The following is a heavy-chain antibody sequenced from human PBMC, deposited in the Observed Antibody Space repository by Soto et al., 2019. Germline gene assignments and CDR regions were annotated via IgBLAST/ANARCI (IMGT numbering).Heavy chain of an antibody. CDR3: AKDRNYPRDQFHN. Sequence: GGSLRLSCAASGFTFNNYAMSWVRQTPGKGLEWVSAISANGQGIYYADSVKGRFIISRDSSKNTVFLHMDSLTAEDTAVYYCAKDRNYPRDQFHNWGQGTLVTVSS. CDR1: GFTFNNYA. D-gene: IGHD1-7*01. J-gene: IGHJ4*02. V-gene: IGHV3-23*01. CDR2: ISANGQGI.